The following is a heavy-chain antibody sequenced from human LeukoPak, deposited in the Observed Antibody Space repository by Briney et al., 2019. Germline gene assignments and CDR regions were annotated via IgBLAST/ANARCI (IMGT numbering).Heavy chain of an antibody. CDR2: VNHGGDT. Sequence: SETLSLTCAVSNGSFSGYHWSSIRQSPERGRERIGEVNHGGDTNYNPSLRSRVAISLDTSKNHFSLKLRSVTAADTAVYNCARAAWNGGGGFDPWGQGTLVTVSS. D-gene: IGHD3-16*01. CDR1: NGSFSGYH. CDR3: ARAAWNGGGGFDP. J-gene: IGHJ5*02. V-gene: IGHV4-34*01.